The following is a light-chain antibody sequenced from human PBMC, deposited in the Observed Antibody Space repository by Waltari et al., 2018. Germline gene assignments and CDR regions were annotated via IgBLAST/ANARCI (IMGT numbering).Light chain of an antibody. CDR2: YAS. V-gene: IGKV3-11*01. CDR1: QSVSSY. Sequence: EIVLTQSPATLSLSPGERATLSCRASQSVSSYLAWYQQKPGQAPSILIYYASNSATGIPARFSGSGSGTDFTLTISSLEPEDFAVYYCQQRSNWLYTFGQGTKLEIK. J-gene: IGKJ2*01. CDR3: QQRSNWLYT.